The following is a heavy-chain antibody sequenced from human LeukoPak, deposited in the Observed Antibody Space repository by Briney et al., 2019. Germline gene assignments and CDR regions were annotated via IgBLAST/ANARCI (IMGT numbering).Heavy chain of an antibody. CDR2: ISSSSGTI. V-gene: IGHV3-48*01. D-gene: IGHD3-22*01. J-gene: IGHJ5*02. CDR1: GFALSSYS. Sequence: GGSLRLSCAASGFALSSYSMNWVRQAPGKGLEWVSYISSSSGTIYYADSVKGRFTISRDDAKNSLYLQMNSLRAEDTAVYYCARDPLTYYYDSSGYPSGQGTLVTVSS. CDR3: ARDPLTYYYDSSGYP.